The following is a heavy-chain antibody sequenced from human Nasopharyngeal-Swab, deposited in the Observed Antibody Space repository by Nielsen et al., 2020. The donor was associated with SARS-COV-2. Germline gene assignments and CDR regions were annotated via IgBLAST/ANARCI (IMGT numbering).Heavy chain of an antibody. CDR3: ARGGRHGCSSANRPCAIDV. Sequence: WIRQPPGKGLEWIGETRHSGSGNYKPSLNSRVSMSVDASKNQFSLKLESVTAADTAVYYCARGGRHGCSSANRPCAIDVWGQGATVTVSS. J-gene: IGHJ6*02. CDR2: TRHSGSG. D-gene: IGHD2-2*01. V-gene: IGHV4-34*01.